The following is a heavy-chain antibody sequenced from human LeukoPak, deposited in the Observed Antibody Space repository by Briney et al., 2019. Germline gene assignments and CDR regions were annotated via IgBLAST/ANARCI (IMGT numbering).Heavy chain of an antibody. CDR2: IIPIFGTV. J-gene: IGHJ5*02. V-gene: IGHV1-69*05. D-gene: IGHD2-21*02. CDR1: GGTFSSYA. CDR3: ARRLWAYCGGDCYAQFFDP. Sequence: ASVKVSCTASGGTFSSYAISWVRQAPGQVLEWMGRIIPIFGTVNYAQKFQGRVTITTDESTSTAYMELSSLRSEDTAVYYCARRLWAYCGGDCYAQFFDPWGQGTLVTVSS.